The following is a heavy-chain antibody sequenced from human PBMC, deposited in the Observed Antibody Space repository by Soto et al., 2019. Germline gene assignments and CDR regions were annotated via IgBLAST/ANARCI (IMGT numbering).Heavy chain of an antibody. J-gene: IGHJ6*02. V-gene: IGHV5-10-1*01. CDR2: IDPSDSYT. Sequence: GASLKISCKGSGYSFTSYWISWVRQMPGKGLEWMGRIDPSDSYTNYSPSFQGHVTISADKSISTAYLQWSSLKASDTAMYYCARHQATSNYYYYGMDVWGQGTTVTVSS. CDR3: ARHQATSNYYYYGMDV. CDR1: GYSFTSYW.